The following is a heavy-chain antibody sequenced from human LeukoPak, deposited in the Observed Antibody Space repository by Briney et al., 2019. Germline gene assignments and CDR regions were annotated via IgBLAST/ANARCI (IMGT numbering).Heavy chain of an antibody. D-gene: IGHD6-19*01. CDR1: GFMFSTYE. CDR3: ARASSGPFDY. CDR2: ISYDGSNK. J-gene: IGHJ4*02. V-gene: IGHV3-30*04. Sequence: PGGSLRLSCAASGFMFSTYEMNWVRQAPGKGLEWVTAISYDGSNKYYADSVKGRFTISRDNAKNSLYLQMNSLRAEDTAVYYCARASSGPFDYWGQGTLVTVSS.